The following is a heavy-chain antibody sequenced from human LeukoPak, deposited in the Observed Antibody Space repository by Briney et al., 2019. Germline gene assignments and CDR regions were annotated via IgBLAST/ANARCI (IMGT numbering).Heavy chain of an antibody. J-gene: IGHJ4*02. CDR1: GFTFSTYS. V-gene: IGHV3-21*04. Sequence: GGSLRLSCAASGFTFSTYSMNWVRQAPGKGLEWVSSISSSSVYIYYADSVRGRFTISRDNAKNSLYLQMNSLRAEDTAVYYCASEGSIAVAGTFGYWGQGTLVTVSS. D-gene: IGHD6-19*01. CDR3: ASEGSIAVAGTFGY. CDR2: ISSSSVYI.